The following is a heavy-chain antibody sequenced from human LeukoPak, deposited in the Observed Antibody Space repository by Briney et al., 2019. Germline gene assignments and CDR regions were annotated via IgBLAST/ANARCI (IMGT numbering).Heavy chain of an antibody. J-gene: IGHJ6*02. CDR2: IKQNGSEK. Sequence: PGGSLRLSCAASGFTFSSYGMHWVRQAPGKGLEWVANIKQNGSEKYYVDSVKGRFTISRDNAKNSLYLQMNSLRAEDTAVYYCARADIVVVPAAYHYYYYYGMDVWGQGTTVTVSS. D-gene: IGHD2-2*01. V-gene: IGHV3-7*01. CDR3: ARADIVVVPAAYHYYYYYGMDV. CDR1: GFTFSSYG.